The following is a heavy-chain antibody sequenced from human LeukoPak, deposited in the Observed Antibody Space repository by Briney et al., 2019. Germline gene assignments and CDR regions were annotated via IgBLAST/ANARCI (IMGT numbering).Heavy chain of an antibody. CDR2: IGDDGRDQ. J-gene: IGHJ4*02. D-gene: IGHD7-27*01. CDR3: ARDLMWGFDY. V-gene: IGHV3-30*02. Sequence: GGSLRLSCAASGFTFSGHAMHWVRQTPGVGLEWLAIIGDDGRDQHYTDSVKGRFTISRDNSKNALFLQLNSLTPEDTALYLCARDLMWGFDYWGQGTLVTVSS. CDR1: GFTFSGHA.